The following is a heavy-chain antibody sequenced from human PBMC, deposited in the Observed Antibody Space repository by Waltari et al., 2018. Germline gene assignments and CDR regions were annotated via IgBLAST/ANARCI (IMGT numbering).Heavy chain of an antibody. V-gene: IGHV3-21*01. CDR3: ARGFSGYDFIDY. CDR1: GFTFSSYS. CDR2: ISSSSSYI. J-gene: IGHJ4*02. D-gene: IGHD5-12*01. Sequence: EVQLVESGGGLVKPGGSLRLSCAASGFTFSSYSMNWVRQAPGKGREWVSSISSSSSYIYYEDSVKGRFTISRDNAKNSLYLQMNSLRAEDTAVYYCARGFSGYDFIDYWGQGTLVTVSS.